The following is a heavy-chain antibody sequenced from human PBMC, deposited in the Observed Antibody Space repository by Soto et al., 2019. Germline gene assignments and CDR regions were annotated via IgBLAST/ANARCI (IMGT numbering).Heavy chain of an antibody. CDR3: ARGRSGSYYGXDV. V-gene: IGHV1-69*01. CDR1: GGTFSSYA. J-gene: IGHJ6*02. Sequence: QVQLVQSGAEVKKPGSSVKVSCKASGGTFSSYAISWVRQAPGQGLEWMGGIIPIFGTANYAQKFKGRVTITAAESTSTAYMELSSLRSEDTXXXYCARGRSGSYYGXDVWGQGTTVTVSS. CDR2: IIPIFGTA. D-gene: IGHD3-10*01.